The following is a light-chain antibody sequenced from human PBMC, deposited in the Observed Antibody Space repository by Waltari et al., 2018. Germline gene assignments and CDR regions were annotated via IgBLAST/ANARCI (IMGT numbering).Light chain of an antibody. Sequence: QSVLTQPPSVSAAPGQRVTISCSGSYSNIGSNYVSWYQHLPGTPPKLLIYENNKRPSGIPDRFSASKSGTSATLGITGLQPGDEAAYYCETWESSLSVVVFGGGTKLTVL. V-gene: IGLV1-51*02. CDR1: YSNIGSNY. CDR2: ENN. J-gene: IGLJ2*01. CDR3: ETWESSLSVVV.